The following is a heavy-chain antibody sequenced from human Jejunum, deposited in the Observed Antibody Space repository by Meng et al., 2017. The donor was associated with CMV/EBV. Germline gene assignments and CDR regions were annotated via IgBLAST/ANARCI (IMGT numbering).Heavy chain of an antibody. J-gene: IGHJ3*02. V-gene: IGHV3-9*01. CDR3: ARDMGDYHHAFDT. CDR1: GVRLDDYV. D-gene: IGHD1-26*01. Sequence: GVRLDDYVIHWVRQGPGKGLEWVSGIGWNTGDIAYGDSVRGRFTISKDNAKNSLYLQMNNLRTDDTALYYCARDMGDYHHAFDTWGQGTMVTVSS. CDR2: IGWNTGDI.